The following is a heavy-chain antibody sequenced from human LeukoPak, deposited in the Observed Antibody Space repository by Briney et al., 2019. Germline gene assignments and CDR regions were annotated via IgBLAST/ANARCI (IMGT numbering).Heavy chain of an antibody. Sequence: GGSLRLSCAASGFTFSSYGMHWVRQAPGKGLEWVAVISYDGSNKYYEDSVKGRFTISRDNSKNTLYLQMNSLRAEDTAVYYCAKDQSRFGYCTGGSCYGPLDYWGQGTLVTVSS. J-gene: IGHJ4*02. CDR1: GFTFSSYG. CDR3: AKDQSRFGYCTGGSCYGPLDY. D-gene: IGHD2-15*01. V-gene: IGHV3-30*18. CDR2: ISYDGSNK.